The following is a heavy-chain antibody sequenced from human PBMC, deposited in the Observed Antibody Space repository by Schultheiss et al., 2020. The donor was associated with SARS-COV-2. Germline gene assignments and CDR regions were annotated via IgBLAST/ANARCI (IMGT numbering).Heavy chain of an antibody. CDR3: AIKSYGDQPFDY. D-gene: IGHD4-17*01. Sequence: GESLKISCAASGFTFSSYEMNWVRQAPGKGLEWVSVIGTSAYYADSVKGRFTISRDDSRNTVYLQMNSLRADDTAVYYCAIKSYGDQPFDYWGQGTLVTVSS. CDR1: GFTFSSYE. J-gene: IGHJ4*02. CDR2: IGTSA. V-gene: IGHV3-23*03.